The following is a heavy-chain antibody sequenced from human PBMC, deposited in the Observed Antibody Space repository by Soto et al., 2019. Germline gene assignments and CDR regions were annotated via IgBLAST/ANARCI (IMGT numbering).Heavy chain of an antibody. CDR2: MNTNSDDT. Sequence: ASVKVSCKTSGYTFTSYDINWVRQAPGQGLEWVGWMNTNSDDTRSAQKFRGRLTLTRDKSMRAVYMKLSNLRPDDTAVYYCAREWSAAGHFYGMDIWGQGTTVTVSS. V-gene: IGHV1-8*01. J-gene: IGHJ6*02. D-gene: IGHD6-13*01. CDR1: GYTFTSYD. CDR3: AREWSAAGHFYGMDI.